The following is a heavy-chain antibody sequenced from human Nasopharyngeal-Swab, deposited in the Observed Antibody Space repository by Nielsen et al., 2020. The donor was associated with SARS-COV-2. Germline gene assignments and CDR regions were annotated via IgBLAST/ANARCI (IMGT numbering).Heavy chain of an antibody. CDR2: IKPHRSGT. V-gene: IGHV1-2*02. CDR3: ARDRNSMVAD. CDR1: GGTFTGHF. Sequence: ASVKVSCKASGGTFTGHFLHWVRQAPGQGLEWLGWIKPHRSGTNYAQKFQGRVTMTLDTSSTTAYMEVRWLTSDDTAVYYCARDRNSMVADWGQGTLVTVSS. D-gene: IGHD3-10*01. J-gene: IGHJ1*01.